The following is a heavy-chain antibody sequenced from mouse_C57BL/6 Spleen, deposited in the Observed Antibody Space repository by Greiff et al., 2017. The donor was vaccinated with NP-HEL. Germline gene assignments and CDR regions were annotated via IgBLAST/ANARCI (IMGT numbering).Heavy chain of an antibody. V-gene: IGHV1-18*01. J-gene: IGHJ3*01. D-gene: IGHD4-1*01. CDR2: INPNNGGT. CDR3: ARANWDGWAWFAY. CDR1: GYTFTDYN. Sequence: DVKLQESGPELVKPGASVKIPCKASGYTFTDYNMDWVKQSHGKSLEWIGDINPNNGGTIYNQKFKGKAPLTVDKSSSTAYMELRSLTSEDTAVYYCARANWDGWAWFAYWGQGTLVTVSA.